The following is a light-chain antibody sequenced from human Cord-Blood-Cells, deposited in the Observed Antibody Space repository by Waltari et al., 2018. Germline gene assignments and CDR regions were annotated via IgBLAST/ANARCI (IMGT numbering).Light chain of an antibody. J-gene: IGKJ2*01. V-gene: IGKV1-5*01. Sequence: DIQLTQSPSTLSASVGDRVTITCRARQSISSWLAWYQQKPGKAPKLLIYDASSLECGVPSKFSGGAVGTEFTLTISSLQPDDFATYYCQQYNSYAPYTFGQGTKLEIK. CDR3: QQYNSYAPYT. CDR1: QSISSW. CDR2: DAS.